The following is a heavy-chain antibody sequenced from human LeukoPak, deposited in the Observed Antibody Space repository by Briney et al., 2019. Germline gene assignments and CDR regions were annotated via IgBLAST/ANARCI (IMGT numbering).Heavy chain of an antibody. J-gene: IGHJ4*02. Sequence: GGSLRLSCAASGFTVITNDMTWVRQAPGKGLESVSVLHSDGNTKYADSVQGRFTISRDNSKNTLYLEMNSLSPDDTAVYYCARGVEPLAANTLAYWGQGTLVTVSS. CDR3: ARGVEPLAANTLAY. D-gene: IGHD1-14*01. CDR1: GFTVITND. V-gene: IGHV3-53*01. CDR2: LHSDGNT.